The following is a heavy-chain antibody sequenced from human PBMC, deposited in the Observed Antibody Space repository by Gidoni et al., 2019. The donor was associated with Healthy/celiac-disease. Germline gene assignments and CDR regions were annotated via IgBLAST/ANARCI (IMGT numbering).Heavy chain of an antibody. CDR2: IKQDGSEK. V-gene: IGHV3-7*03. Sequence: EVQLVESGGGLVQPGGSLGLSCAASGFTFRSHWMSWVRQAPGKGLEWVANIKQDGSEKYYVDSVKGRFTISRDNAKNSLYLQMNSLRAEDTAVYYCARDDNYYDSSGYYLDYWGQGTLVTVSS. CDR1: GFTFRSHW. D-gene: IGHD3-22*01. J-gene: IGHJ4*02. CDR3: ARDDNYYDSSGYYLDY.